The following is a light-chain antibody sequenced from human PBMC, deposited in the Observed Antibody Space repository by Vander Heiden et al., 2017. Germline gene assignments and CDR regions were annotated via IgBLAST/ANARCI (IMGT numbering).Light chain of an antibody. Sequence: QSALTQPRSVCGSPGHSVTIPCTGTSSDVGGYNYVSWYQQHPGKAPKLMIYDVSKRPSGVPDRFSGSKSGNTASLTISGLQAEDEADYYCCSYAGSYDVVFGGGTKLTVL. V-gene: IGLV2-11*01. CDR2: DVS. CDR3: CSYAGSYDVV. J-gene: IGLJ2*01. CDR1: SSDVGGYNY.